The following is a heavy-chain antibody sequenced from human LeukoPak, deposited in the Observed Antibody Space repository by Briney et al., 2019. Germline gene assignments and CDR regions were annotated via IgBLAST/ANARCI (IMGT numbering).Heavy chain of an antibody. CDR2: ISSSSSYI. CDR1: GFTFSNYN. CDR3: ARSLLGYGAFDI. Sequence: GGSLRLSCAASGFTFSNYNMNWVRQAPGKGLEWVSSISSSSSYIYYADSVKGRFTISRDNAKNSLYLQMNSLRAEDTAVYYCARSLLGYGAFDIWGQGTMVTVSS. V-gene: IGHV3-21*01. D-gene: IGHD7-27*01. J-gene: IGHJ3*02.